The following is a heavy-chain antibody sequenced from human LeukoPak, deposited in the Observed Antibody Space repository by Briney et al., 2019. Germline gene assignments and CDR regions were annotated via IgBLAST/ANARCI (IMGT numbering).Heavy chain of an antibody. J-gene: IGHJ4*02. CDR2: ISYDGSNK. V-gene: IGHV3-30*03. CDR1: GFTFSSYG. Sequence: SGGSLRLSCAASGFTFSSYGMHWVRQAPGKGLEWVAVISYDGSNKYYADSVKGRFTISRDNSKNTLYLQMNSLRAEDTAVYYCARHSSSAYGFFERSEYYFDYWGQGTLVTVSS. D-gene: IGHD1-1*01. CDR3: ARHSSSAYGFFERSEYYFDY.